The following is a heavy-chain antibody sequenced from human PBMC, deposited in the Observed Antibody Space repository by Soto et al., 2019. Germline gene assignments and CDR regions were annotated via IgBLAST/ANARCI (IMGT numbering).Heavy chain of an antibody. CDR1: GYTFTDYY. D-gene: IGHD3-10*01. CDR3: ATGPEGPLDY. V-gene: IGHV1-2*02. CDR2: INPNSGAT. Sequence: ASVKVSCKASGYTFTDYYIHWVRQAPGQGLEWLGWINPNSGATAYARTFQGRVTLTRDTSISTAYMDLGGLNSDDTAVFYCATGPEGPLDYWGQGTLVTSPQ. J-gene: IGHJ4*02.